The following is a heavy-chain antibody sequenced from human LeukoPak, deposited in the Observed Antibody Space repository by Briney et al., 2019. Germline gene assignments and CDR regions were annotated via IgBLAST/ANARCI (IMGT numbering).Heavy chain of an antibody. D-gene: IGHD4-23*01. CDR2: ITPDGGIT. J-gene: IGHJ3*02. V-gene: IGHV3-43*02. Sequence: PGGCLRLSCEASGFTFADYVMYWVRQAPGNGLEWVSLITPDGGITYYADYVKGRFTISRDNSKNSLYLQMNSLRTEDTALYFCAKTHGGNSMDVFDIWGQGTMVTVS. CDR3: AKTHGGNSMDVFDI. CDR1: GFTFADYV.